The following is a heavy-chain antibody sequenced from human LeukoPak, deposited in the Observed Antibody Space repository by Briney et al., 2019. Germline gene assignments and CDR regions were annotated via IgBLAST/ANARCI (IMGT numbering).Heavy chain of an antibody. CDR2: INPNSGGT. CDR1: GYTLTGYY. D-gene: IGHD6-13*01. J-gene: IGHJ3*02. CDR3: AMNLAAAGTEGAFDI. V-gene: IGHV1-2*02. Sequence: ASVKVSCKASGYTLTGYYMHWVRQAPGQGLEWMGWINPNSGGTNYAQKSQGRVTMTRDTSISTAYMEMSRLRSDDTAVYYCAMNLAAAGTEGAFDIWGQGTMVTVSS.